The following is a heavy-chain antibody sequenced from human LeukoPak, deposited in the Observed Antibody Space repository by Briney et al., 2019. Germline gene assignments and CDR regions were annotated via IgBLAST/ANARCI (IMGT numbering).Heavy chain of an antibody. J-gene: IGHJ4*02. V-gene: IGHV1-18*01. CDR2: VSVYNGNT. CDR3: ARDVSGSYYAY. D-gene: IGHD1-26*01. CDR1: GYTFSSYG. Sequence: AAVKVSCKASGYTFSSYGISWVRPAPGQGREWMGWVSVYNGNTNYAQNLPGRVTMTTDTSTSTAYMELRSLRSDDTAVYYCARDVSGSYYAYWGQGTLVTVSS.